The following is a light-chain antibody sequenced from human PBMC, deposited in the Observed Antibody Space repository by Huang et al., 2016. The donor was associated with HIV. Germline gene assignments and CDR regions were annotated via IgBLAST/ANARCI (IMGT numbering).Light chain of an antibody. CDR3: QQYNHYRT. V-gene: IGKV1-5*03. Sequence: DIQMTQSPSTLSASVGDTVTITCRASPSVDNWLAWFQQKPGKAPKLLIYMASSLESGVPSRFSGSGSGTEFTLTISSLQPDDFATYYCQQYNHYRTFGQGTKVEIK. CDR2: MAS. CDR1: PSVDNW. J-gene: IGKJ1*01.